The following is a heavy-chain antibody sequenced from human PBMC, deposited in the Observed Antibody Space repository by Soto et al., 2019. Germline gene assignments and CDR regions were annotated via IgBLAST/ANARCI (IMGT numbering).Heavy chain of an antibody. CDR3: ARDGAYCGGDCYSLWYFDL. CDR2: IHRDGSST. J-gene: IGHJ2*01. V-gene: IGHV3-74*01. D-gene: IGHD2-21*02. CDR1: GLTFSSYW. Sequence: EVQLVESGGGLVQPGGSLRLSCEASGLTFSSYWRHWVRQAPGKGLVWVSRIHRDGSSTSYADSVKGRFTISRDNAKNTLYLQMNSLRAEDTAVYYCARDGAYCGGDCYSLWYFDLWGRGTLVTVSS.